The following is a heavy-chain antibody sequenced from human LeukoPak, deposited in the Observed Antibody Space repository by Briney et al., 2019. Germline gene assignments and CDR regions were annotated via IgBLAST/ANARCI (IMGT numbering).Heavy chain of an antibody. CDR1: GGTFSSYA. D-gene: IGHD1-26*01. J-gene: IGHJ4*02. V-gene: IGHV1-69*05. CDR2: IIPIFGTA. Sequence: GASVKVPCKASGGTFSSYAISWVRQAPGQGLEWMGGIIPIFGTANYAQKFQGRVTITTDESTSTAYMELSSLRSEDTAVYYCARATLVGTFDYFDYWGQGTLVTVSS. CDR3: ARATLVGTFDYFDY.